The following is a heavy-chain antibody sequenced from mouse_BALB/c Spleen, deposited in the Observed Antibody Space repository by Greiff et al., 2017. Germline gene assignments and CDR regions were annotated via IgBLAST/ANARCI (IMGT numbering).Heavy chain of an antibody. CDR3: ARTSTMITTTFDY. V-gene: IGHV5-15*02. CDR1: GFTFSDYG. CDR2: ISNLAYSI. D-gene: IGHD2-4*01. Sequence: EVKLVESGGGLVQPGGSRKLSCAASGFTFSDYGMAWVRQAPGKGPEWVAFISNLAYSIYYADTVTGRFTISRENAKNTLYLEMSSLRSEDTAMYYCARTSTMITTTFDYWGQGTTLTVSS. J-gene: IGHJ2*01.